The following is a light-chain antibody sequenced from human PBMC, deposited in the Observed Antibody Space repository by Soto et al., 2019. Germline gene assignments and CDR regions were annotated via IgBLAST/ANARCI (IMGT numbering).Light chain of an antibody. CDR3: QQFNSYPIT. CDR2: AAS. CDR1: QDISRH. V-gene: IGKV1-9*01. Sequence: DIQLTQSPSFLSAYVGDRVAITCRASQDISRHLVWYQQKPGEAPQLLIFAASTLHSGVPSRFSGSGSETEFTLTINGLQPEDFATYYCQQFNSYPITFGQGTRVDIK. J-gene: IGKJ5*01.